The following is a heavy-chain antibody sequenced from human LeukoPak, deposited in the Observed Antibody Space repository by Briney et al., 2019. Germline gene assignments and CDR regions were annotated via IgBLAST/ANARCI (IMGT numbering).Heavy chain of an antibody. V-gene: IGHV3-74*01. CDR2: ISSDHSST. CDR3: ARLSEDYGDYGGYFDS. D-gene: IGHD4-17*01. Sequence: PGGSLRLSCVASGFTFSRYWMHWVRQAPGKELVWVSRISSDHSSTNYADSVKGRFTVSRDNAKNTLYLQMNNLRAEDTALYYCARLSEDYGDYGGYFDSWGQGTLVTVSS. CDR1: GFTFSRYW. J-gene: IGHJ4*02.